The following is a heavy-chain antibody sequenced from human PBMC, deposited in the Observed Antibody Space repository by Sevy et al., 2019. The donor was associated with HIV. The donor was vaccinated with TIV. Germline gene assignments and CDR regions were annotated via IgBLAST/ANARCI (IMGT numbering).Heavy chain of an antibody. J-gene: IGHJ5*02. CDR1: GYTFNSYY. V-gene: IGHV1-46*02. D-gene: IGHD6-13*01. Sequence: ASVKVSCKASGYTFNSYYLHWVRQAPGQGLEWMGIINPSGGSTSYAQKFQGRVTMTRDTSTSTVYMELSSLRSEDTAVYYCARDKAMYSSSWLVGGAWFDPWGQGTLVTVSS. CDR3: ARDKAMYSSSWLVGGAWFDP. CDR2: INPSGGST.